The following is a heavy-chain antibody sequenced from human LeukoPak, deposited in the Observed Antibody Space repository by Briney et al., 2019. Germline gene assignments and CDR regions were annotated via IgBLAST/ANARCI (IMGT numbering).Heavy chain of an antibody. CDR2: INQEGTEK. V-gene: IGHV3-7*02. CDR1: RFSIRFYW. D-gene: IGHD3-16*01. Sequence: GGSLRLSCAASRFSIRFYWMRWVRQAPGKGLEWVAYINQEGTEKNYVDSVKGRFTISRDNAKNSVYLQMNSLRDEDTAVYYCARGPEGDDYDMDVWGQGTTVTVSS. J-gene: IGHJ6*02. CDR3: ARGPEGDDYDMDV.